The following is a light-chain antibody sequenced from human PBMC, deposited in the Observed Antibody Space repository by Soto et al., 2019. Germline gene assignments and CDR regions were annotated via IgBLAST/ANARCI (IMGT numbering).Light chain of an antibody. Sequence: QSALTQPASVSGSPGQSVTISCTGTSSDVGVDHYLSWYQQHPGKAPKLIIYEVTNRPSGVSNRFSGSKSGNTASLTISGLQAEDEADYYCRSYARGNTCVFGGGTQLTVL. J-gene: IGLJ7*01. CDR1: SSDVGVDHY. CDR2: EVT. CDR3: RSYARGNTCV. V-gene: IGLV2-14*01.